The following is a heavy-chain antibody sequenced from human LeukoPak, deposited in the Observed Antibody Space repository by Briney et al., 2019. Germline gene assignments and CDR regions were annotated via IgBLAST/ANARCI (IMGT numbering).Heavy chain of an antibody. Sequence: PSETLSLTCTVSGGSISSYYWSWIRQPPGKGLEWIGYIYYSGSTNYNPSLKSRVTISVDTSKNQFSLKLSSVTAADTAVYYCARTHIIAVAFCGFDYWGQGTLVTVSS. J-gene: IGHJ4*02. D-gene: IGHD6-19*01. CDR1: GGSISSYY. CDR2: IYYSGST. V-gene: IGHV4-59*08. CDR3: ARTHIIAVAFCGFDY.